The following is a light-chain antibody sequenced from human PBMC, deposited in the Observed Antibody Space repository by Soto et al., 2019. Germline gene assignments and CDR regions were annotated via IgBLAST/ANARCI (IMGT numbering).Light chain of an antibody. V-gene: IGKV3-20*01. CDR2: GAS. Sequence: EIVLTQSPGTRSLSPGERATLSCRASQSVSSSYLAWYQQKPGQATRLLIYGASSRATGIPDRFSGSGSGTDFALTISRLEPEDFAVYYCQQYGSSPVTFGQGTKVAIE. CDR3: QQYGSSPVT. J-gene: IGKJ1*01. CDR1: QSVSSSY.